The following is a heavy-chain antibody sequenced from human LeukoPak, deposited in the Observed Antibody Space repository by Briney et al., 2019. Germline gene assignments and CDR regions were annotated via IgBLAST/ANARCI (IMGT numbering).Heavy chain of an antibody. CDR3: ARVFVGSGYYSLGWYFDL. J-gene: IGHJ2*01. CDR2: INHSGST. V-gene: IGHV4-34*01. D-gene: IGHD3-22*01. Sequence: PSETLSLTCAVYGGSFSGYYWSWIRQPPGKGLEWIGEINHSGSTNYNPSLKSRVTISVDTSKNQFSLKLSSVTAADTAVYYCARVFVGSGYYSLGWYFDLWGRGTLVTVSS. CDR1: GGSFSGYY.